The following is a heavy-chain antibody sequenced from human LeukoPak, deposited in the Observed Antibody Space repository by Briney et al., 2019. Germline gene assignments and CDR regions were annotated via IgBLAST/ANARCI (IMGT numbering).Heavy chain of an antibody. CDR1: GFSFSFYS. D-gene: IGHD3-10*01. J-gene: IGHJ4*02. CDR2: ISSSSSLI. V-gene: IGHV3-48*02. Sequence: GGSLRLSCTASGFSFSFYSMNWVRQAPGRGLEWISYISSSSSLIYYAYSVKGRFTISRDNAKNSLYLHINSLKEDNTAEYYCARGGGTMIRSDFDFWGQGTLVTVSS. CDR3: ARGGGTMIRSDFDF.